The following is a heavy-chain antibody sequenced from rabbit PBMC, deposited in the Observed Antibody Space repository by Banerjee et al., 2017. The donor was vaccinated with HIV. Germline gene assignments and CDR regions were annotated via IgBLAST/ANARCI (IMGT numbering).Heavy chain of an antibody. CDR1: GFSFSSSYD. CDR3: ARIHNGWDL. J-gene: IGHJ4*01. V-gene: IGHV1S40*01. Sequence: QSLEESGGDLVKPEGSLTLTCTASGFSFSSSYDMCWVRQAPGKGLEWIACIDAGSSGSTYYASWAKGRFTISKTSSTTVTLQMTTLTAADTATYFCARIHNGWDLRGPGTLVTVS. CDR2: IDAGSSGST. D-gene: IGHD6-1*01.